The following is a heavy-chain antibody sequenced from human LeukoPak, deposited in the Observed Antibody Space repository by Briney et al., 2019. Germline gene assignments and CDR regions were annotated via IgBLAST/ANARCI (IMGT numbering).Heavy chain of an antibody. CDR1: GFTFSTYS. J-gene: IGHJ4*02. V-gene: IGHV3-21*01. CDR2: ISSSSSYM. CDR3: ARCYSGSQYFDF. Sequence: GGSLRLSCAASGFTFSTYSMNWVRQAPGKGLEWVASISSSSSYMYYPDSVKGRFTISRDNAKNSLYLQMNILRAEDTAVYYCARCYSGSQYFDFWGQGTLVTVSS. D-gene: IGHD1-26*01.